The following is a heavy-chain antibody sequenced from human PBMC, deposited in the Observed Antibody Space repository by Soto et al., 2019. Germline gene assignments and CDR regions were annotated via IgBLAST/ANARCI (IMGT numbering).Heavy chain of an antibody. V-gene: IGHV1-69*02. CDR2: IIPILGIA. CDR3: ARGPKHYDKGDS. CDR1: GGTFSSYT. D-gene: IGHD3-22*01. Sequence: QVQLVQSGAEVKKPGSSVKVSCKASGGTFSSYTISWVRQAPGQGLEWMGRIIPILGIANYAQKFQGRVTSTADKATSTAYMELSSLRSEDTAVYYCARGPKHYDKGDSWGQGTLVTVSS. J-gene: IGHJ4*02.